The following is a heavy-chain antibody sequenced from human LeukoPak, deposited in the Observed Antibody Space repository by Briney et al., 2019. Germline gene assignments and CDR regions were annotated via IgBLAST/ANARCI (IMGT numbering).Heavy chain of an antibody. CDR1: GGSITNTNY. D-gene: IGHD1-1*01. Sequence: SETLSLTCGVSGGSITNTNYWAWVRQPPGKGLEWIGEVNLQGSTNYNPSLMGRVAIAVDTSENHISLQLTSVTAADTAIYYCATAPILRGEAGEQYKYGMDVWGQGPTVIVSS. CDR3: ATAPILRGEAGEQYKYGMDV. J-gene: IGHJ6*02. V-gene: IGHV4-4*02. CDR2: VNLQGST.